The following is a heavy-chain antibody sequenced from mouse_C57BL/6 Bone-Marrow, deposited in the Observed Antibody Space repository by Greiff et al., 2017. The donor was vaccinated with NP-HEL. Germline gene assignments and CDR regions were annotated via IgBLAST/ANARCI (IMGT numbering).Heavy chain of an antibody. CDR1: GYTFTSYW. D-gene: IGHD4-1*01. Sequence: QVQLQQPGAELVKPGASVKMSCKASGYTFTSYWITWVKQRPGQGLEWIGDIYPGSGSTNYNEKFKSKATLTVDTSSSTAYMQLSSLTSEDSAVYYCARVRLGRSYWYFDVWGTGTTVTVSS. CDR3: ARVRLGRSYWYFDV. J-gene: IGHJ1*03. V-gene: IGHV1-55*01. CDR2: IYPGSGST.